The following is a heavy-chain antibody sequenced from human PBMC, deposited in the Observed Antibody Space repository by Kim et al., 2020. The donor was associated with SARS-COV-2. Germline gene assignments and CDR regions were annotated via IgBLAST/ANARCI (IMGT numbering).Heavy chain of an antibody. J-gene: IGHJ4*02. D-gene: IGHD3-22*01. Sequence: YSASVKGRFAVSRNDSSNTAYLQMDSLKSEDTAVYYCCYYDSGTSTPGYWGQGTLVTVSS. CDR3: CYYDSGTSTPGY. V-gene: IGHV3-73*01.